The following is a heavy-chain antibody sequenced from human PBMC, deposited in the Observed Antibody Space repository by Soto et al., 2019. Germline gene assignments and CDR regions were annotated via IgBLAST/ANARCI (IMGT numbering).Heavy chain of an antibody. CDR2: IIPIFGTA. D-gene: IGHD6-13*01. CDR1: GGTFSSYA. Sequence: SVKVSCKASGGTFSSYAISWVRQAPGQGLEWMGGIIPIFGTANYAQKFQGRVTITADESTSTAYMELSSLRSEDTAVYYCARDRTYIAAAGTRGFDPWGQGTLLTVSS. CDR3: ARDRTYIAAAGTRGFDP. V-gene: IGHV1-69*13. J-gene: IGHJ5*02.